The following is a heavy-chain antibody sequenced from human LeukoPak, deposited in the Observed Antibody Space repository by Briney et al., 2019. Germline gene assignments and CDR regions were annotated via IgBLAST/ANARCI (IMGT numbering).Heavy chain of an antibody. CDR3: ASAGATGYYYYMDV. J-gene: IGHJ6*03. CDR2: IYYSGST. V-gene: IGHV4-59*01. CDR1: VGSISSYY. D-gene: IGHD5-12*01. Sequence: SETLSLTCTVSVGSISSYYWSWIRQPPGKGLEWIGYIYYSGSTNYNPSLKSRVTISVDTSKNQFSLKLSSVTAADTAVYYCASAGATGYYYYMDVWGKGTTVTVSS.